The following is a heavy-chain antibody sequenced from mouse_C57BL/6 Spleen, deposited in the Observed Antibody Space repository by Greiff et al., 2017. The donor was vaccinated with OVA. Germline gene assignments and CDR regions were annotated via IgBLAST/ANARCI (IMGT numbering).Heavy chain of an antibody. CDR1: GFPFSSYG. D-gene: IGHD1-1*01. V-gene: IGHV5-6*02. Sequence: EVKLMESGGDLVKPGGSLKLSCAASGFPFSSYGMSWVHQTPDKRLEWVATISSGGCYTYYPDSVKGRFTISRDNAKNTLYLHMSSLKSEDTAMYYGSRRWEITTVEGDFDYWGQGTTLTVSS. CDR2: ISSGGCYT. J-gene: IGHJ2*01. CDR3: SRRWEITTVEGDFDY.